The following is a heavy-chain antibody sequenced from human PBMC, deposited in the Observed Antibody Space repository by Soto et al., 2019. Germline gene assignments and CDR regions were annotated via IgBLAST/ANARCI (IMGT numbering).Heavy chain of an antibody. CDR3: ARTTEKDGKEGLDY. CDR1: GGSISSGNYY. D-gene: IGHD4-4*01. J-gene: IGHJ4*02. Sequence: SETLSLTCTVSGGSISSGNYYWSWIRQPPGKGLEWIGYISYSGNTNYNVSLKSRLTMSVDTPNNQFSLKLNSLTAADTVVYYCARTTEKDGKEGLDYWGQGTQVTVSS. CDR2: ISYSGNT. V-gene: IGHV4-61*01.